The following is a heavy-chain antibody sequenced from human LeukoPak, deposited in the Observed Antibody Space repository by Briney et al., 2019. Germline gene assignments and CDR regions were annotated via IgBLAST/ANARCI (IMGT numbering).Heavy chain of an antibody. CDR1: GFTFSSYG. D-gene: IGHD4-23*01. Sequence: GGSLRLSCAASGFTFSSYGMHWVRQAPGKGLQRVAVIWYEGSKKYYADSVKGRFTISRDNSKNTLYLQMNSLRAEDTAVYYCAKPISVVTQTYYMDVWGKGTTVTVSS. V-gene: IGHV3-33*06. J-gene: IGHJ6*03. CDR2: IWYEGSKK. CDR3: AKPISVVTQTYYMDV.